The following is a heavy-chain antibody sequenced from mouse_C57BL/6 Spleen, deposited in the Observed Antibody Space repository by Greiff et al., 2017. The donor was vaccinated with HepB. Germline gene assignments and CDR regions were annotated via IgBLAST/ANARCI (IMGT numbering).Heavy chain of an antibody. D-gene: IGHD1-1*01. Sequence: EVKLLESGGGLVKPGGSLKLSCAASGFTFSSYAMSWVRQTPEKRLEWVATISDGGSYTYYPDNVKGRFTISRDNAKNNLYLQMRHLKSGDTAMYYCAREGGIVANHFDYWGQGTTHTVSS. J-gene: IGHJ2*01. V-gene: IGHV5-4*01. CDR2: ISDGGSYT. CDR1: GFTFSSYA. CDR3: AREGGIVANHFDY.